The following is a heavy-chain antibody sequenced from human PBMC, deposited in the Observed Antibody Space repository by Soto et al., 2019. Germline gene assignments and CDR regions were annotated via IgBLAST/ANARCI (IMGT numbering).Heavy chain of an antibody. CDR1: GGSISSSSYY. CDR2: IYHSGST. D-gene: IGHD6-6*01. CDR3: ARGLYSSSLRRYNWFDP. J-gene: IGHJ5*02. V-gene: IGHV4-39*07. Sequence: SETLSLTCTVSGGSISSSSYYWGWIRQPPGKGLEWIGRIYHSGSTNYNPSLKSRVTISVDTSKNQFSLKLSSVTAADTAVYYCARGLYSSSLRRYNWFDPWGQGTLVTVSS.